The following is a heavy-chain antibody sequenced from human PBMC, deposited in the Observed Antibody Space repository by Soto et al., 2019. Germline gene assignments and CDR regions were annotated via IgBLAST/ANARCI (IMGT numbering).Heavy chain of an antibody. CDR3: AKDPGAYNSGWYYGY. D-gene: IGHD6-19*01. J-gene: IGHJ4*02. Sequence: DSVKGRFTISRDNSRNTLYLQMNSLRADDTAVYYCAKDPGAYNSGWYYGYWGQGTLVTVSS. V-gene: IGHV3-30*02.